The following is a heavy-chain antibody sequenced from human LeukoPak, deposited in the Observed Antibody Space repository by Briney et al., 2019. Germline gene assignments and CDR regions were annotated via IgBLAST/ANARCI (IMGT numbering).Heavy chain of an antibody. D-gene: IGHD6-6*01. V-gene: IGHV3-66*01. CDR1: GFTVITNY. Sequence: GGSLRISCAASGFTVITNYMTWVRQAPGKGLEWVSVISSGGSTYYADSVKGRFTISRDNSKNTVYLQMNGLRAEDTAVYYCARASPADYYGMDVWAQGTTVTVSS. J-gene: IGHJ6*02. CDR2: ISSGGST. CDR3: ARASPADYYGMDV.